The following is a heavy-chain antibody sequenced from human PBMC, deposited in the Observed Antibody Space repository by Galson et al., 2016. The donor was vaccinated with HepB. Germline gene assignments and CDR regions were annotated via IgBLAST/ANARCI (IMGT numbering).Heavy chain of an antibody. CDR2: ITSRSNFK. V-gene: IGHV3-21*06. Sequence: SLRLSCEASGFTFSSYTMTWVRQAPGKGLQWVSSITSRSNFKYYADSVKGRFTITTDNTKNSLNLQMNSLRAEDTAVYYCARDPGRYCSGHSCYSNAYYNCMDVWGQGTTVNVSS. CDR1: GFTFSSYT. J-gene: IGHJ6*02. CDR3: ARDPGRYCSGHSCYSNAYYNCMDV. D-gene: IGHD2-15*01.